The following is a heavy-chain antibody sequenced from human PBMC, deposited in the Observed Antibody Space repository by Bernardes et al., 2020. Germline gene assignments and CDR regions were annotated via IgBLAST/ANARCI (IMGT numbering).Heavy chain of an antibody. CDR1: GFTFNTYW. Sequence: GGSLRLSCEASGFTFNTYWMHWVRQVPGKGLMWVSRINSAGNIIAYADSVKGRFTVSRDNAKNALFLQMNSLRAEDTAVYYCVRSVIGDVWGQGTTVNVSS. J-gene: IGHJ6*02. CDR2: INSAGNII. V-gene: IGHV3-74*01. D-gene: IGHD2-21*01. CDR3: VRSVIGDV.